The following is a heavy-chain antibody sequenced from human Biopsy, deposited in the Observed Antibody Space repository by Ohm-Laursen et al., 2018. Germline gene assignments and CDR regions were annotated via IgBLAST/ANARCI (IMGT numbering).Heavy chain of an antibody. J-gene: IGHJ5*01. V-gene: IGHV4-39*01. D-gene: IGHD3-22*01. Sequence: SQTLSLTCTVSGGSISNINYYWGWIRQPPGKGSEWIGSIFYRGSTHYKTSLKSRVTISVDTSQNQFSLKLSSSTAADTAVYYCARDYDTSGYYYDSWGQGTLVTVSS. CDR1: GGSISNINYY. CDR2: IFYRGST. CDR3: ARDYDTSGYYYDS.